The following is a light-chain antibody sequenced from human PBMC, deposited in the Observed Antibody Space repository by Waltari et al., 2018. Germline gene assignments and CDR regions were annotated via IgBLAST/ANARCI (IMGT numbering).Light chain of an antibody. J-gene: IGKJ4*01. CDR2: TAS. CDR3: LQHSGYPIT. Sequence: DIQMTQSPSAMSASVGDRVTITCRASQGIRNYLAWYQQKPGNAPKRLIYTASSLQSGVPSRFSGSGSGKEFTLTISSLQPEDFATYYCLQHSGYPITFGGGTKVEIK. CDR1: QGIRNY. V-gene: IGKV1-17*03.